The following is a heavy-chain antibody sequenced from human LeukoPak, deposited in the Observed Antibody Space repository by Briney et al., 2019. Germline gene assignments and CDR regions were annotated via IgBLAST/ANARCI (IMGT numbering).Heavy chain of an antibody. CDR1: GFTFSSYW. D-gene: IGHD3-16*01. J-gene: IGHJ6*02. V-gene: IGHV3-7*03. CDR3: ARGGGLDV. Sequence: GGSLRLSCAASGFTFSSYWMNWARQAPEKGLEWVASINHNGNVNYYVDSVKGRFTISRDNAKNSLYLQMSNLRAEDTAVYFCARGGGLDVWGQGATVTVSS. CDR2: INHNGNVN.